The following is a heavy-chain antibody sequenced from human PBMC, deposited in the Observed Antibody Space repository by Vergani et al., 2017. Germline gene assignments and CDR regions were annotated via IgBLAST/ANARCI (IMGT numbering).Heavy chain of an antibody. V-gene: IGHV3-23*01. CDR1: GFTFSSYA. J-gene: IGHJ6*02. CDR2: ISGSGGST. Sequence: EVQLLESGGGWVQPGGSLRLSCAASGFTFSSYAMSWVRQAPGKGLEWVSAISGSGGSTYYADSVKGRFTIYRDNSKNTLYLQMNSLRAEDTAVYYCAKGTAYYYYGMDVWGQGTTVTVSS. D-gene: IGHD1-1*01. CDR3: AKGTAYYYYGMDV.